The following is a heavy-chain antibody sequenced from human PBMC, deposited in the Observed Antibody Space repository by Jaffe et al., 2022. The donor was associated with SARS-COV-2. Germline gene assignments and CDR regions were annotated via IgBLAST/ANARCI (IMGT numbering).Heavy chain of an antibody. CDR2: INAGNGNT. CDR3: ARDGQRIRGVESLGY. CDR1: GYTFTSYA. J-gene: IGHJ4*02. V-gene: IGHV1-3*01. D-gene: IGHD3-3*02. Sequence: QVQLVQSGAEVKKPGASVKVSCKASGYTFTSYAMHWVRQAPGQRLEWMGWINAGNGNTKYSQKFQGRVTITRDTSASTAYMELSSLRSEDTAVYYCARDGQRIRGVESLGYWGQGTLVTVSS.